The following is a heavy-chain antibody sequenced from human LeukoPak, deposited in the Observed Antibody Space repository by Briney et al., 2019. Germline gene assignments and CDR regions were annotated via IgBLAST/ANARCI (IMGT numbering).Heavy chain of an antibody. Sequence: AGGSLRLSCAGSGFTLSNYWMSWVRQAPGKGLEWVANIDQDGSDINYVGSVEGRFTISRDDAKNSLYLQMNSLRAEDTAVYYCARESTEDRPGHWGQGTLVTVSS. J-gene: IGHJ4*02. D-gene: IGHD4-17*01. V-gene: IGHV3-7*01. CDR2: IDQDGSDI. CDR1: GFTLSNYW. CDR3: ARESTEDRPGH.